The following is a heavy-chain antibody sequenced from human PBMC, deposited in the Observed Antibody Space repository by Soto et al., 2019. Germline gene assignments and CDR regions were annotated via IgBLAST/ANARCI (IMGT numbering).Heavy chain of an antibody. V-gene: IGHV1-3*01. CDR3: ARGGAGYYFDY. CDR2: INAGNGDT. Sequence: GASVKVSCKASGYTFTSYDINWVRQATGQGLEWMGWINAGNGDTKYSQKFQGRVTITRDTSANTAYMELSGLRSEGTAVYYCARGGAGYYFDYWGHGTLVTVSS. CDR1: GYTFTSYD. J-gene: IGHJ4*01. D-gene: IGHD2-15*01.